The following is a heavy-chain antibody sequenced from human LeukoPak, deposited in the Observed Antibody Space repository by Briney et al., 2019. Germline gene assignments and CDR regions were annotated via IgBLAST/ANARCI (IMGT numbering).Heavy chain of an antibody. D-gene: IGHD5-18*01. CDR1: GFTFSSYS. Sequence: GGSLRLSCAASGFTFSSYSMNWVRQAPGKGLEWVSSISSSSSYIYYADPVKGRFTISRDNAKNSLYLQMNSLRAEDTAVYYCARSATEDTAMVVDYWGQGTLVTVSS. CDR3: ARSATEDTAMVVDY. CDR2: ISSSSSYI. J-gene: IGHJ4*02. V-gene: IGHV3-21*01.